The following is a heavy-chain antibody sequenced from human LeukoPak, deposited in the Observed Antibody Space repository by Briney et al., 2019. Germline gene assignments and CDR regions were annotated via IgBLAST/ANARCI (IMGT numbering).Heavy chain of an antibody. CDR3: ARSLGRGYSYGHAY. V-gene: IGHV1-69*04. CDR1: GGTFSSYA. Sequence: SVKVSCKASGGTFSSYAISWVRQAPGQGREWMGRIIPILGIANYAQKFQGRVTITADKSTSTAYMELSSLRSEDTAVYYCARSLGRGYSYGHAYWGQGTLVTVSS. J-gene: IGHJ4*02. CDR2: IIPILGIA. D-gene: IGHD5-18*01.